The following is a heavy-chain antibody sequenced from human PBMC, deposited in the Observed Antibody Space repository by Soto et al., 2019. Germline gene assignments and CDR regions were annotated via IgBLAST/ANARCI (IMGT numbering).Heavy chain of an antibody. J-gene: IGHJ4*02. CDR3: ARDPVVTATLDY. V-gene: IGHV3-30-3*01. CDR2: ISYDGSNK. Sequence: GGSLRLSCSASGFTFSSYAMPWVRQAPGKGLEWVAVISYDGSNKYYADSVEGRFTISRDNSKNTLYLQMNSLRAEDTAVYYCARDPVVTATLDYWGQGTLVTVSS. CDR1: GFTFSSYA. D-gene: IGHD2-21*02.